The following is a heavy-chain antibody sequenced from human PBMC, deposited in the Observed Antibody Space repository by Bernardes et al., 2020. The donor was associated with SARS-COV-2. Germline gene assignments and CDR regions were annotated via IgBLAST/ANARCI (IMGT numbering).Heavy chain of an antibody. V-gene: IGHV4-31*03. CDR3: ARGASY. CDR2: IYYSGNT. CDR1: GDSISSGAYY. J-gene: IGHJ4*02. Sequence: SETLSLTCTVSGDSISSGAYYWSWIRQHPGKGLEWIGYIYYSGNTYDNPSLESRVTITADTSKNQLSLKLSSVTAADPAVYYCARGASYWGQGTLVTVSS.